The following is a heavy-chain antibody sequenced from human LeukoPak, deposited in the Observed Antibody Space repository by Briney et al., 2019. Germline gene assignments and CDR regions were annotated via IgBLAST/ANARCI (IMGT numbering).Heavy chain of an antibody. CDR3: ARDMAEEEMASHFDY. J-gene: IGHJ4*02. CDR2: INPSGGST. V-gene: IGHV1-46*01. CDR1: GYTFTGYY. D-gene: IGHD5-24*01. Sequence: ASVKVSCKASGYTFTGYYMHWVRQAPGQGLEWMGIINPSGGSTSYAQKFQGRVTMTRDTSTSTVYMELSSLRSEDTAVYYCARDMAEEEMASHFDYWGQGTLVTVSS.